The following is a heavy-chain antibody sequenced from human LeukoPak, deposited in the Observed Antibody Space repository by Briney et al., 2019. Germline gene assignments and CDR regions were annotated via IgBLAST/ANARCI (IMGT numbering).Heavy chain of an antibody. J-gene: IGHJ4*02. CDR3: ASGESLFDY. D-gene: IGHD2/OR15-2a*01. CDR1: GGSISSYY. V-gene: IGHV4-59*01. Sequence: SETLSLTCTVSGGSISSYYWSWIRQPPGKGLEWIGYIYYSGSTNYNPSPKSRVTISVDTSKNQFSLKLSSVTAADTAVYYCASGESLFDYWGQGTLVTVSS. CDR2: IYYSGST.